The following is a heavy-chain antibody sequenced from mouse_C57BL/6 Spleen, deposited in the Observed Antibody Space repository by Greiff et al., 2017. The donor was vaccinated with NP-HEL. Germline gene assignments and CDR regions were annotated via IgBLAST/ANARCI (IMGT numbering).Heavy chain of an antibody. V-gene: IGHV1-4*01. CDR1: GYTFTSYT. CDR3: AREGELLRGFAY. D-gene: IGHD1-1*01. J-gene: IGHJ3*01. Sequence: VKLMESGAELARPGASVKMSCKASGYTFTSYTMHWVKQRPGQGLEWIGYINPSSGYTKYNQKFKDKATLTADKSSSTAYMQLSSLTSEDSAVYYCAREGELLRGFAYWGQGTLVTVSA. CDR2: INPSSGYT.